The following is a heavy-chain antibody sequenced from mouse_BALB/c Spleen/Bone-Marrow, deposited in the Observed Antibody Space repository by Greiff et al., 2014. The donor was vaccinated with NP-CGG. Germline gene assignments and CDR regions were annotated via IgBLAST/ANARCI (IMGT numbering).Heavy chain of an antibody. J-gene: IGHJ1*01. V-gene: IGHV3-2*02. CDR3: ARDGNYPWYFDV. D-gene: IGHD2-1*01. Sequence: LQQSGPGLVKPSQSLSLTCTVTGYSITSDYAWHWIRQFPGNRLEWMGYISYSGSTNYNPSLKSPISITRDTSKSQFFLQLNSVTTEDTATYYCARDGNYPWYFDVWGAGTTVTVSS. CDR1: GYSITSDYA. CDR2: ISYSGST.